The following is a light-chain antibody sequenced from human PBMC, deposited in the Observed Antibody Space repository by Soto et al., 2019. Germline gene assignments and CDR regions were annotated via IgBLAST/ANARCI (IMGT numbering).Light chain of an antibody. CDR2: KSS. J-gene: IGKJ1*01. Sequence: DIQMTQSPSPPSASGGGRVTLSCRASQSVSIWLAWYQQKPGRAPKLLIYKSSILESGVPSRFSGSGSGTEFTLTISSLQPDDFATYYCQQFNTSPWTFGQGTKVDIK. CDR1: QSVSIW. V-gene: IGKV1-5*03. CDR3: QQFNTSPWT.